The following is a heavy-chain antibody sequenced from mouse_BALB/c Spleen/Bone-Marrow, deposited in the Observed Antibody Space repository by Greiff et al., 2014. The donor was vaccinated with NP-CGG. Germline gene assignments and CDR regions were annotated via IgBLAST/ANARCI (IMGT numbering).Heavy chain of an antibody. CDR2: ISDGGSYT. CDR3: ARRGFAY. V-gene: IGHV5-4*02. CDR1: GFTFSDYY. Sequence: DVQLQQSGGGLVKPGGSLKLSCAASGFTFSDYYMHWVRQTPEKRLEWVATISDGGSYTYYPDSVKGRFTIARDNAKNNLYLQMSSVKSDDSAMYYCARRGFAYWGQGTLVTVSA. J-gene: IGHJ3*01.